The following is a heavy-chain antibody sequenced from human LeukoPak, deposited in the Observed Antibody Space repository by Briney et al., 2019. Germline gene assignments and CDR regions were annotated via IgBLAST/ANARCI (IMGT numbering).Heavy chain of an antibody. Sequence: PGGSLRLSCAASGFTFSSYAMSWVRQAPGKGLEWVSAISASGGSTYYADSVKGRFTISRDKSKNTLYLQMNSLRAEDTAVYYCALPTEYSSSWYGTWVDPCGQGTLVTDSS. CDR1: GFTFSSYA. D-gene: IGHD6-13*01. V-gene: IGHV3-23*01. CDR3: ALPTEYSSSWYGTWVDP. J-gene: IGHJ5*02. CDR2: ISASGGST.